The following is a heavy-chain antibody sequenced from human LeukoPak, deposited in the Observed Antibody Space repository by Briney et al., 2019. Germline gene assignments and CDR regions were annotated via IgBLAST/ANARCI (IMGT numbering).Heavy chain of an antibody. CDR2: ISYDGSNK. D-gene: IGHD3-16*01. CDR1: GFTFSSYG. CDR3: AKFGLPFDY. Sequence: GGSLRPSCAASGFTFSSYGMHWVRQAPGKGLEWVAVISYDGSNKYYADSVKGRFTISRDNSKNTLYLQMNSLRAEDTAVYYCAKFGLPFDYWGQGTLVTVSS. V-gene: IGHV3-30*18. J-gene: IGHJ4*02.